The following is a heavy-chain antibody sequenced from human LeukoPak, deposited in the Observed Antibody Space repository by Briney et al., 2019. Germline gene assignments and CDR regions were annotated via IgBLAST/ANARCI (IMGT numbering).Heavy chain of an antibody. V-gene: IGHV4-59*12. J-gene: IGHJ4*02. CDR1: GGSISIFY. Sequence: SETLSLTCTVAGGSISIFYWKWVRQPPGKGLVWTGSIYNSGSPTYNPSLNSPVTTSGDTSKIQFSLKLTSVTAADTAVSYCTTDRELVFWGQGTLVTVSS. CDR3: TTDRELVF. CDR2: IYNSGSP. D-gene: IGHD1-14*01.